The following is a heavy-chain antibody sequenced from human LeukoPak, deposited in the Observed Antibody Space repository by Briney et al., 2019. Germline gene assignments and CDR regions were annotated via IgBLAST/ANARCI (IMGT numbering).Heavy chain of an antibody. CDR3: ARDDCSTTSCLTT. Sequence: GGSLRLSCAASGLIFRNYAMTWVRQAPGKGLEWVSTIAGDGTSTFYADSVRGRFTISRDDSKSMLYLQMNSLRAEDTAVYYCARDDCSTTSCLTTWGQGTLVTVSS. D-gene: IGHD2-2*01. CDR2: IAGDGTST. V-gene: IGHV3-23*01. CDR1: GLIFRNYA. J-gene: IGHJ5*02.